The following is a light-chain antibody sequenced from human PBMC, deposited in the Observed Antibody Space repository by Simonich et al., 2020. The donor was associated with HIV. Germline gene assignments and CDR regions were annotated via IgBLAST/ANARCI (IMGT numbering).Light chain of an antibody. Sequence: DIQMTQSPSTLSASVGDRVTISCRASQSISTWLAWFQQKPGKAPKLLIYKASSLESGVPSRFSGSGSGTDFTLTISSLQAEDVAVYYCQQYYYTPMYPFGQGTKLEIK. CDR3: QQYYYTPMYP. J-gene: IGKJ2*01. CDR2: KAS. CDR1: QSISTW. V-gene: IGKV1-5*03.